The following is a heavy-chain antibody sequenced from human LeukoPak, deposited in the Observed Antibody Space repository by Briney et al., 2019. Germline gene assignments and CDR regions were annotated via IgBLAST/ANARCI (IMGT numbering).Heavy chain of an antibody. CDR2: ISDT. CDR3: ARFGAPSRNRGWYDQ. D-gene: IGHD3-16*01. Sequence: GESLKISCKGSGYGFPGYWIAWLRQMPGKGLEWMGIISDTYYSPSCQGQVTISVDKSISTAYLQWSSLKASDTAMCYCARFGAPSRNRGWYDQWGQGTLVTVSS. V-gene: IGHV5-51*01. J-gene: IGHJ5*02. CDR1: GYGFPGYW.